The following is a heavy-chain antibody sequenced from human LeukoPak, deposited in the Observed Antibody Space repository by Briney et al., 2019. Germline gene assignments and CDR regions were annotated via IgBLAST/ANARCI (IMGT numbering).Heavy chain of an antibody. CDR3: ARVRGGSYYGPDY. CDR2: INAGNGNT. J-gene: IGHJ4*02. V-gene: IGHV1-3*01. CDR1: GYIFTSYA. Sequence: ASVKVSCKASGYIFTSYAMHWVRQAPGQGLEWMGWINAGNGNTKYSQKFQGRVTITRDTSASTAYMELSSLRSEDTAVYYCARVRGGSYYGPDYWGQGTLVTVSS. D-gene: IGHD1-26*01.